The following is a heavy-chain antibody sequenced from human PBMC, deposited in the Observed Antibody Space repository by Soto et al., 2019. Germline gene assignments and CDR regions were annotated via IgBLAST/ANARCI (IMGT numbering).Heavy chain of an antibody. CDR2: ISAYNGNT. D-gene: IGHD6-6*01. CDR1: GYTFTSYG. Sequence: GASVKVSCKASGYTFTSYGISWSRQTLGQGLEWTGWISAYNGNTNYAQKLQGRVTMTTDTSTSTAYMKLRSLRSDDTALYYCVREGRSGYSSSSLEAFESWDQGTMVTGSS. J-gene: IGHJ3*02. CDR3: VREGRSGYSSSSLEAFES. V-gene: IGHV1-18*01.